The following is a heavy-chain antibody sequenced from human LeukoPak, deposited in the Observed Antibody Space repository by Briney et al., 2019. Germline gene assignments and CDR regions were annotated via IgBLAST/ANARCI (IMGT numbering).Heavy chain of an antibody. D-gene: IGHD1-14*01. CDR1: GFTFGGYG. J-gene: IGHJ4*02. Sequence: GGSLRLSCAGSGFTFGGYGMHWFRQTPGKGLEWVAVIAYDGSRAFYADSVKGRFTISRDNSKNTMSAQMDDLRAEDTAVYYCTRYNNDHFDYWGQGTLVTVSS. CDR3: TRYNNDHFDY. CDR2: IAYDGSRA. V-gene: IGHV3-33*01.